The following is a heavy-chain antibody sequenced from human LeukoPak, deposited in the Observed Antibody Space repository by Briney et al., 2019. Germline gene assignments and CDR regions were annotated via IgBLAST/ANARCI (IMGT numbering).Heavy chain of an antibody. V-gene: IGHV3-11*06. CDR3: ARDRWELLSNSYHYCGLDV. J-gene: IGHJ6*02. Sequence: PGGSLRLSCAASGFTFSDYYMSWIRQAPGKGLEWVSYISSSSSYTNYADSVKGRFTISRDNAKNSLYLQMNSLRAEDTAVYYCARDRWELLSNSYHYCGLDVWGQGTTVTVSS. CDR1: GFTFSDYY. CDR2: ISSSSSYT. D-gene: IGHD2-15*01.